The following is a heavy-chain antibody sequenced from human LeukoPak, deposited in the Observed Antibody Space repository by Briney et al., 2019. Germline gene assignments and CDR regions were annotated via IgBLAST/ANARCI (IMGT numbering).Heavy chain of an antibody. CDR3: ARVGGIGTVGNFDY. CDR1: GGSISSYY. CDR2: IYYSGST. V-gene: IGHV4-59*01. Sequence: PSETLSLTCTVSGGSISSYYWSWIRQPPGKGLEWIGYIYYSGSTNYNPSLKSRVTISVDTSKNQFSLKLSSVTAADTAVYYCARVGGIGTVGNFDYWGQGTLVTVSS. D-gene: IGHD4-23*01. J-gene: IGHJ4*02.